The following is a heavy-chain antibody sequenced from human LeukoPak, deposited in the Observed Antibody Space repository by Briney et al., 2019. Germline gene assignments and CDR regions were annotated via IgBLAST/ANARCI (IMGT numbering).Heavy chain of an antibody. CDR1: GGSISSGGYY. CDR3: ARVSAMVRGVIHTRGANFIDY. Sequence: SETLSLTCTVSGGSISSGGYYWSWIRQHPGKGLEWIGYIYYSGSTYYNPSLKSRVTISVDTSKNQFSLKLSSVTAADAAVYYCARVSAMVRGVIHTRGANFIDYWGQGTLVTVSS. J-gene: IGHJ4*02. V-gene: IGHV4-31*03. CDR2: IYYSGST. D-gene: IGHD3-10*01.